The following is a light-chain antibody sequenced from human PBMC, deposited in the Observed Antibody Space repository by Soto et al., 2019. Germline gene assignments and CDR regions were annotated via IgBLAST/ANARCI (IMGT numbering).Light chain of an antibody. J-gene: IGKJ2*01. CDR3: QQYGSSPPYT. Sequence: EIVLTQSPGTLSLSPGERATLSCRASQSVSSSYLAWYQQKPGQAPRLLIYGASCRATGIPDRFSGSGSGTDFILTISRLEPEDFAVYYCQQYGSSPPYTFGQGTKLEIK. CDR2: GAS. V-gene: IGKV3-20*01. CDR1: QSVSSSY.